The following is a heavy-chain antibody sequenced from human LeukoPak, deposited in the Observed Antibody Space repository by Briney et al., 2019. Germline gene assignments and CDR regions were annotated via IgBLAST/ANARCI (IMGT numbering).Heavy chain of an antibody. J-gene: IGHJ4*02. CDR3: ARASSSHLVY. CDR2: INHSGST. CDR1: GGSFSGYY. D-gene: IGHD6-13*01. Sequence: SETLSLTCAVYGGSFSGYYWSWIRQPPGKGLEWIGEINHSGSTNYNPSLKSRVTISVDTSKNQFSLKLSSVTAADTAVYYCARASSSHLVYWGQGTLVTVSS. V-gene: IGHV4-34*01.